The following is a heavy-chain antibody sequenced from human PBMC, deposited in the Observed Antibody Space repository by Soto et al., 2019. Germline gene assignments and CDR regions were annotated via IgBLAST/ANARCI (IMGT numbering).Heavy chain of an antibody. D-gene: IGHD2-15*01. CDR2: IWYDGSNK. CDR1: GFTFSSYG. CDR3: AILVCAGGSCYVDP. Sequence: GGSLRLSCAASGFTFSSYGMHWVRQAPGKGLEWVAVIWYDGSNKYYADSVKGRFTISRDNSKNTLYLQMNSLRAEDTAVYYCAILVCAGGSCYVDPWGQGTLVTVSS. V-gene: IGHV3-33*01. J-gene: IGHJ5*02.